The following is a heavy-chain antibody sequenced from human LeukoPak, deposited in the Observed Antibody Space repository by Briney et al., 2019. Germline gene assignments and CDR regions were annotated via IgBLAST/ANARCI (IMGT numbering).Heavy chain of an antibody. CDR1: GGSFSGYY. CDR2: ISHSGST. Sequence: SETLSLTCAVYGGSFSGYYWSWIRQPPGKGLEWIGEISHSGSTNYNPSLKSRVTISVDTSKNQFSLKLSSVTAADTAVYYCARSLFWIGYDYIWGSYRSQGFDYWGQGTLVTVSS. V-gene: IGHV4-34*01. CDR3: ARSLFWIGYDYIWGSYRSQGFDY. D-gene: IGHD3-16*02. J-gene: IGHJ4*02.